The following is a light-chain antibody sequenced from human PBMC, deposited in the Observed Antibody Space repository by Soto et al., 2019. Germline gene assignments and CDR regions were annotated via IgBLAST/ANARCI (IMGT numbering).Light chain of an antibody. CDR2: AAS. J-gene: IGKJ5*01. CDR1: QDISNF. V-gene: IGKV1D-17*01. Sequence: NIQMTQSPGAMSASVGYRVTITCRARQDISNFLAWCQQKPGKVPKHLISAASSLQTGVPSRFSGSGSGTEFTLTLSALQPGDFAPYYCLHHNSYLFGQGTRLEIK. CDR3: LHHNSYL.